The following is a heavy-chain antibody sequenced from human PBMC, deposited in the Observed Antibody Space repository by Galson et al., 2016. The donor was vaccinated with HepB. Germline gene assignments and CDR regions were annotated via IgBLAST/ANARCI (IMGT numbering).Heavy chain of an antibody. CDR1: DDSISNYY. CDR3: ARWGTYSEKHAFDI. D-gene: IGHD3-16*01. V-gene: IGHV4-59*01. CDR2: IHYSGSS. Sequence: SETLSLTCTVSDDSISNYYWNWIRQPPGKGLEWIGYIHYSGSSKCNPPLKSRVTMSVDTSKNQFSLRLSSVTAAETAVYYCARWGTYSEKHAFDIWGQGTMVTVSS. J-gene: IGHJ3*02.